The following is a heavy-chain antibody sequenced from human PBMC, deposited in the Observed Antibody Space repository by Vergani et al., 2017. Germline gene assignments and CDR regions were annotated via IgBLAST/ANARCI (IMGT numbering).Heavy chain of an antibody. D-gene: IGHD6-13*01. CDR2: ISGSGGST. Sequence: EVQLVESGGVVVQPGGSLRLSCAASGFTFSSYAMSWVRQAPGKGLECVSGISGSGGSTYYADSVKGRFTISRDNSKNTLYLQMNSLRAEDTAVYYCAKDRGGKEKVIAAAGSWFDPWGQGTLVTVSS. CDR1: GFTFSSYA. CDR3: AKDRGGKEKVIAAAGSWFDP. V-gene: IGHV3-23*04. J-gene: IGHJ5*02.